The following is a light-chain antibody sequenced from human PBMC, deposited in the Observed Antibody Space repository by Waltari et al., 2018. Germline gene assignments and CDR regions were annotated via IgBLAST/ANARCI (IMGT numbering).Light chain of an antibody. J-gene: IGLJ3*02. Sequence: QTVVTQEPSFSVSPGGTVTLTCGLTSGSVYSSYYPSWYQQTPGQGPRPLIYSTNTRSSGVPDRFSGSILGNKAARTITGAQADDESDYYCVLYMGGGILFGGGTKLTVL. CDR1: SGSVYSSYY. CDR2: STN. CDR3: VLYMGGGIL. V-gene: IGLV8-61*01.